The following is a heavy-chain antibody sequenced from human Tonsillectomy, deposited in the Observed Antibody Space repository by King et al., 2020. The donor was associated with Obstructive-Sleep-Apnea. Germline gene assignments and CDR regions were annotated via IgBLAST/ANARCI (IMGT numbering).Heavy chain of an antibody. CDR2: IRYDGSGK. CDR3: ATLGLVGATPNDY. J-gene: IGHJ4*02. V-gene: IGHV3-30*02. CDR1: CFPFPLSF. Sequence: LVDSAGCVFPPVSSLRLSLASSCFPFPLSFLPFFLPSPCKGLEWVAFIRYDGSGKYYADSVKGRFTISRDNSKNTLYLQMNSLRVEDTAVYFCATLGLVGATPNDYWGQGTLVTVSS. D-gene: IGHD1-26*01.